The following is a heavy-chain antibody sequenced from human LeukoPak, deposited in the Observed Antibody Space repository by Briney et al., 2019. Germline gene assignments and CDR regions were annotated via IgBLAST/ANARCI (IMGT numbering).Heavy chain of an antibody. J-gene: IGHJ4*02. V-gene: IGHV1-2*02. Sequence: ASVKVSCKASGYTFTGYYMHWVRQAPGQGLEWMGWINPNSGGTNYAQKFQGRVTMTRDTSISTAYMELSRLRSDDTAVYYCARGCCSGGSCFRFDYWGQGTLVTVSS. D-gene: IGHD2-15*01. CDR1: GYTFTGYY. CDR3: ARGCCSGGSCFRFDY. CDR2: INPNSGGT.